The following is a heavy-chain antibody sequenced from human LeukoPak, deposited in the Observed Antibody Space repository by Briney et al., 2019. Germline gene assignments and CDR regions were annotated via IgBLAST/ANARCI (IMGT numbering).Heavy chain of an antibody. V-gene: IGHV4-34*01. J-gene: IGHJ6*04. CDR3: ARGVLWFGELPAPRMDV. Sequence: KPSETLSLTCAVYGGSFSGYYWSWIRQPPGEGLEWIGEINHSGSTNYNPSLKSRVTISVDTSRNQFSLKLSSVTAADTAVYYCARGVLWFGELPAPRMDVWGKGTTVTVSS. D-gene: IGHD3-10*01. CDR1: GGSFSGYY. CDR2: INHSGST.